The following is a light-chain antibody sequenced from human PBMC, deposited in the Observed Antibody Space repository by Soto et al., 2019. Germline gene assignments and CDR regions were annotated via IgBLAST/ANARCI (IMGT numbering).Light chain of an antibody. V-gene: IGKV3-20*01. CDR3: QQYNNWPPVT. CDR2: GAS. J-gene: IGKJ1*01. Sequence: IVLTRPPVTLSLSPLEIATLCCKASQSVGSNYLAWYQQNPGQPPRLLIHGASSRATGIPDRFSATGSETDFTLTISGLQSGDSAVYYCQQYNNWPPVTFGQGTKVDNK. CDR1: QSVGSNY.